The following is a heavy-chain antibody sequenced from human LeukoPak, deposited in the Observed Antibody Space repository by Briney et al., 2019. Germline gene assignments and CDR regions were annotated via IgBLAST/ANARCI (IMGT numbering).Heavy chain of an antibody. CDR2: ITYSSGYT. J-gene: IGHJ4*02. CDR1: GFIFSSYS. V-gene: IGHV3-23*01. CDR3: AKDPSDLGGSGSNNYFDC. Sequence: QAGGSLRLSCAASGFIFSSYSMSWVRQAPGKGLEWVSGITYSSGYTYYADSVKGRFTISRDNSRNTLYLQMNSLRAEDTAVYYCAKDPSDLGGSGSNNYFDCWGQGTLVTVSS. D-gene: IGHD3-10*01.